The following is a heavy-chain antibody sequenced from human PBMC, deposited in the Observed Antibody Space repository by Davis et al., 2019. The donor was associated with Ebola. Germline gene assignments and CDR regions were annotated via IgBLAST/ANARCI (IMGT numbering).Heavy chain of an antibody. CDR1: GYTFTSYD. CDR2: IIPIFGTA. D-gene: IGHD1-26*01. CDR3: AREVGATSWFDP. V-gene: IGHV1-69*13. J-gene: IGHJ5*02. Sequence: SVKVSCKASGYTFTSYDINWVRQATGQGLEWMGGIIPIFGTANYAQRFQGRVTITADESTSTAYMELSSLRSEDTAVYYCAREVGATSWFDPWGQGTLVTVSS.